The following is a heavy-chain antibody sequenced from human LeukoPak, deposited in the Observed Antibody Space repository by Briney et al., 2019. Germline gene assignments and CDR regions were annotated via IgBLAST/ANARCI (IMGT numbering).Heavy chain of an antibody. Sequence: SSETLSLTCTVSGGSISSYYWSWIRQPPGKGLEWIGEINHSGSTNYNPSLKSRVTISVDTSKNQFSLKLSSVTAADTAVYYCARGGGDIVVVPAAPIDYWGQGTLVTVSS. J-gene: IGHJ4*02. CDR1: GGSISSYY. V-gene: IGHV4-34*01. CDR2: INHSGST. D-gene: IGHD2-2*01. CDR3: ARGGGDIVVVPAAPIDY.